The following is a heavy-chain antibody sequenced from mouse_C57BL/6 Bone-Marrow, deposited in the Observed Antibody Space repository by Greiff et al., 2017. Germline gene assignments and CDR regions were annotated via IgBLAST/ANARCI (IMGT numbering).Heavy chain of an antibody. Sequence: QVQLQQSGPELVKPGASVKLSCKASGYTFTSYDINWVKQRPGQGLEWIGWIYPRDGSTKYNEKFKGKATLTVDTSSSTAYMELHSLTSEDSAVYFCARALITTVVAPFAYWGQGTLVTVSA. V-gene: IGHV1-85*01. CDR2: IYPRDGST. J-gene: IGHJ3*01. CDR1: GYTFTSYD. D-gene: IGHD1-1*01. CDR3: ARALITTVVAPFAY.